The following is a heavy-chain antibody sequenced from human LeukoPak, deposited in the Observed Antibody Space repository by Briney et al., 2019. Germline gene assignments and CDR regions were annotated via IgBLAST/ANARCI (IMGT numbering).Heavy chain of an antibody. J-gene: IGHJ3*01. CDR2: IKQDGSEK. CDR1: GFTFSSYW. D-gene: IGHD3-10*01. V-gene: IGHV3-7*01. Sequence: PGGSLRLSCAASGFTFSSYWMSWVRQAPGKGLEWVANIKQDGSEKYYVDSVKGRFTISRDNAKNSLYLQMNSLRAEDTAVYYCARDLVRADAYGSGSYSVWGQGTMVTVSS. CDR3: ARDLVRADAYGSGSYSV.